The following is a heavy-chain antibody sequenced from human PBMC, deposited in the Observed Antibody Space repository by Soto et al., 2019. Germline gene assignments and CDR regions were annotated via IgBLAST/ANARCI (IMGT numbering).Heavy chain of an antibody. CDR3: ARDSSGYCSGGSCYSWWFDP. Sequence: QVQLVQSGAEVKKPGSSVKVSCKASGGTFSSYAISWVRQAPGQGLEWMGGIIPIFGTANYAQKCQGRVTITADESTSTAYMELSSLRSEDTAVYYCARDSSGYCSGGSCYSWWFDPWGQGTLVTVSS. CDR2: IIPIFGTA. V-gene: IGHV1-69*01. J-gene: IGHJ5*02. CDR1: GGTFSSYA. D-gene: IGHD2-15*01.